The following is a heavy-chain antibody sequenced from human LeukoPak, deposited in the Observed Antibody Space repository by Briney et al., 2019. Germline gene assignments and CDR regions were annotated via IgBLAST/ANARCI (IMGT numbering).Heavy chain of an antibody. CDR3: ARDVAAIAGGYMDV. D-gene: IGHD2-15*01. Sequence: GGSLRLSCAASGFTFSSYSMNWVRQAPGKGLEWVSSISDSGSSIFYADSVKGRFTISRDNAKSSLYLQMNSLRAEDTAVYYCARDVAAIAGGYMDVWGKGTTVTVSS. CDR2: ISDSGSSI. V-gene: IGHV3-21*01. J-gene: IGHJ6*03. CDR1: GFTFSSYS.